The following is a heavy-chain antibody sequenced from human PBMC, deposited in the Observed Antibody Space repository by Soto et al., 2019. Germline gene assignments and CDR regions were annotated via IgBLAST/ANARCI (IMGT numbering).Heavy chain of an antibody. Sequence: QVQLVQSGAEVKKPGSSVKVACKASGGTFSSYAISWVRQAPGQGLEWMGGIIPIFGTANYAQKFQGRVTITADESTSTAYMELSSLRSEDTAVYYCAEPGIAAAGTGEYFQHWGQGTLVTVSS. CDR1: GGTFSSYA. V-gene: IGHV1-69*01. D-gene: IGHD6-13*01. CDR2: IIPIFGTA. CDR3: AEPGIAAAGTGEYFQH. J-gene: IGHJ1*01.